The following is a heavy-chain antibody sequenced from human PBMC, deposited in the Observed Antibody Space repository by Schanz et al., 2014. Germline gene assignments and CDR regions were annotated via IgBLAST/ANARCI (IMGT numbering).Heavy chain of an antibody. CDR3: AKDQGSYGSGSYSYFDY. V-gene: IGHV3-23*04. CDR2: LSGSGAST. J-gene: IGHJ4*02. CDR1: GFTFSNYA. Sequence: EVQLVESGGGVVQPGRSLRLSCAASGFTFSNYAMGWVRQTPGKGLEWVSTLSGSGASTYYADSVKGRFTISRDNSKNTLYLQMNSLRAEDTAVYYCAKDQGSYGSGSYSYFDYWGQGTLATVSS. D-gene: IGHD3-10*01.